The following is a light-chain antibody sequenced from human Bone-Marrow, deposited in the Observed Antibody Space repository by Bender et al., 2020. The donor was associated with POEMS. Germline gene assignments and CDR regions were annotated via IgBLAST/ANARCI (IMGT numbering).Light chain of an antibody. Sequence: SYVVTQPPSVSVAPGQTATIPCGGNTIGSTSVHWYQQKAGQAPVLVVHKDRDRPSGIPERFSGSNSGNTATLTISRVEAGDEADYYCQVWDGSADVLFGGGTRLTVL. CDR1: TIGSTS. CDR3: QVWDGSADVL. CDR2: KDR. V-gene: IGLV3-21*02. J-gene: IGLJ2*01.